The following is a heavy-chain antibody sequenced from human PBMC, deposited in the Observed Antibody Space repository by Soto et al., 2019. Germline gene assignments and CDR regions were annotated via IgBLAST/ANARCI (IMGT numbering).Heavy chain of an antibody. CDR3: ASNYGSGYRAFDS. CDR2: VNPILRMS. D-gene: IGHD3-10*01. J-gene: IGHJ4*02. V-gene: IGHV1-69*02. Sequence: QVQLVQSGAEVKSAGSSVKVSCKASGDSLNFYSINWVRQAPGLGLEWVGWVNPILRMSNYAQRFQGRDTMPADKSTGTAYMELRSLRSEDTAIYYCASNYGSGYRAFDSWGQGALVTVSS. CDR1: GDSLNFYS.